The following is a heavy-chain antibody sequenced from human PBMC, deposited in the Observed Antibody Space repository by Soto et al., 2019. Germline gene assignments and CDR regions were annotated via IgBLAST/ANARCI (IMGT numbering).Heavy chain of an antibody. CDR3: ARNMDYYYGRGSGNGHGV. CDR1: GYTFTAYY. V-gene: IGHV1-2*02. CDR2: INPKFGDT. Sequence: QVQLVQSGAEVKEPGDSVRVSCEASGYTFTAYYIHWVRRAPGQGLEWMGWINPKFGDTTYAQDFQGRVSMTRDMSIRKVYMELSRLTSDDTAIYYCARNMDYYYGRGSGNGHGVWGQGTTVTVFS. D-gene: IGHD3-10*02. J-gene: IGHJ6*02.